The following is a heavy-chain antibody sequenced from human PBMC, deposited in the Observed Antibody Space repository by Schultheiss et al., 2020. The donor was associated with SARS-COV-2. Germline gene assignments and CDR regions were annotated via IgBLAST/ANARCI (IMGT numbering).Heavy chain of an antibody. D-gene: IGHD3-10*01. J-gene: IGHJ4*02. CDR1: GGSISSSSYY. CDR2: IYYSGST. Sequence: SETLSLTCTVSGGSISSSSYYWGWIRQHPGKGLEWIGYIYYSGSTYYNPSLKSRVTISVDTSKNQFSLKLSSVTAADTAVYYCARWGPGTVDYWGQGTLVTVSS. CDR3: ARWGPGTVDY. V-gene: IGHV4-39*07.